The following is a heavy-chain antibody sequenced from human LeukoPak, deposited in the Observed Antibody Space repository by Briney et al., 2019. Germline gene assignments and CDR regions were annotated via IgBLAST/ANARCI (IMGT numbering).Heavy chain of an antibody. Sequence: ASVKVSCKASGYTFTGYYMHWVRQAPGQGLEWMGWINPNSGGTNYAQKFQGRVTMTRDTSISTAYMELSRLRSDDTAVYYCARDIAAGTNWFDPWGQGTLVTVSS. CDR1: GYTFTGYY. V-gene: IGHV1-2*02. D-gene: IGHD6-13*01. CDR2: INPNSGGT. J-gene: IGHJ5*02. CDR3: ARDIAAGTNWFDP.